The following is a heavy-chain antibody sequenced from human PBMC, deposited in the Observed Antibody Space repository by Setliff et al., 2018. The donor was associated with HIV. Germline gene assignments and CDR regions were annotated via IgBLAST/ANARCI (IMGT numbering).Heavy chain of an antibody. CDR2: ISSSSRSI. Sequence: LRLSCAASGFTFSSYSMNWVRQAPGKGLEWVSYISSSSRSIYYADSVKGRFTISRDNAKNSLFLQMNSLRAEDTAVYYCARDSPPMELGYADYWGQGTLVTVSS. CDR1: GFTFSSYS. D-gene: IGHD1-26*01. V-gene: IGHV3-48*01. J-gene: IGHJ4*02. CDR3: ARDSPPMELGYADY.